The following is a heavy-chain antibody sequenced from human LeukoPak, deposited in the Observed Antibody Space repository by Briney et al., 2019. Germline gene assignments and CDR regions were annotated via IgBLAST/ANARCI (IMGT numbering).Heavy chain of an antibody. J-gene: IGHJ4*02. V-gene: IGHV4-39*01. CDR2: MFYGMNT. CDR3: ARPYCSGGSCYSGYFDY. CDR1: GDSISSGTYY. Sequence: PSETLSLTCTVSGDSISSGTYYWRWIRQPPGKGLEWIGSMFYGMNTYYNPSLKSRVTISVDTSKNQFSLKLSSVTAADTAVYYCARPYCSGGSCYSGYFDYWGQRTLVTVSS. D-gene: IGHD2-15*01.